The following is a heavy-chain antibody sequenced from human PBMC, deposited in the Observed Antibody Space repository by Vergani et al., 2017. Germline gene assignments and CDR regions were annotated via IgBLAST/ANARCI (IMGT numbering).Heavy chain of an antibody. J-gene: IGHJ6*02. CDR3: ATHPSTMIVVVTPYYYYGMDV. CDR1: GYTLTELS. V-gene: IGHV1-24*01. D-gene: IGHD3-22*01. CDR2: FGPEDGET. Sequence: QVQLVQSGAEVKKPGASVKVSCKVSGYTLTELSMHWVRQAPGKGLEWMGGFGPEDGETIHAQKFQGRVTMTEDTSTDTAYMELSSLRSEDTAVYYCATHPSTMIVVVTPYYYYGMDVWGQGTTVTVSS.